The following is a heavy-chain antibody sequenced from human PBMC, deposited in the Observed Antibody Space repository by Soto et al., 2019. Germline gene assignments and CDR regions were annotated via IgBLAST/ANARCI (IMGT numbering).Heavy chain of an antibody. CDR2: ISAYNGNT. D-gene: IGHD6-13*01. CDR3: AGARIAAAGTIAFDI. Sequence: ASVKVSCKASGYTFTSYGISWVRQAPGQGLEWMGWISAYNGNTNYAQKLQGRVTMTTDTSTSTAYMELRSLRSDDTAVYYCAGARIAAAGTIAFDIWGQGTMVTVSS. V-gene: IGHV1-18*01. CDR1: GYTFTSYG. J-gene: IGHJ3*02.